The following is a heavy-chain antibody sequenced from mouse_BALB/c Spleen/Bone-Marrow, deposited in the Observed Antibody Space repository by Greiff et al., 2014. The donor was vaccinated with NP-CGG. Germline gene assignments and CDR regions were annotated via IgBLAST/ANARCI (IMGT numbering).Heavy chain of an antibody. Sequence: VTLVESGPGLVAPSQSLSITCTVSGFSLTDYGVSWIRQPPGKGLEWLGVIWGGGITYYNSPLKSRLSISKDNSKSQVFLKMYSLQTDDTAMYYCAKLNWDEGDYWGQGTTLTVSS. CDR3: AKLNWDEGDY. V-gene: IGHV2-6-5*01. D-gene: IGHD4-1*01. J-gene: IGHJ2*01. CDR2: IWGGGIT. CDR1: GFSLTDYG.